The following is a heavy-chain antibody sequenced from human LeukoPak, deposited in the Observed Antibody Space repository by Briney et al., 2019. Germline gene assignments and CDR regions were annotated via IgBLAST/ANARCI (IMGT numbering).Heavy chain of an antibody. J-gene: IGHJ4*02. CDR3: AKDTAGGMTPERY. CDR1: GFTFSGYA. Sequence: PGGSLRLSCAASGFTFSGYAMSWVRQAPGKGLEWVSAISGSGGSTYYADSVKGRFTISRDNSKNTLYLQMNSLRAEDTAVYYCAKDTAGGMTPERYWGQGTLVTVSS. V-gene: IGHV3-23*01. CDR2: ISGSGGST. D-gene: IGHD1-1*01.